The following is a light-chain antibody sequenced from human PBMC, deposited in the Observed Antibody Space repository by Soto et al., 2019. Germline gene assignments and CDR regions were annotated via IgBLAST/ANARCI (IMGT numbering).Light chain of an antibody. CDR1: ALPKQY. CDR2: KNS. CDR3: QSADSSGTWV. Sequence: SYELTQPPSVSVSPGQTARITCSGDALPKQYAYWYQQKPGQAPVLVIYKNSERPSGIPERFSGSSSGTTVTLTTSGVQAEDAADYCCQSADSSGTWVFGGGTQLTVL. V-gene: IGLV3-25*02. J-gene: IGLJ3*02.